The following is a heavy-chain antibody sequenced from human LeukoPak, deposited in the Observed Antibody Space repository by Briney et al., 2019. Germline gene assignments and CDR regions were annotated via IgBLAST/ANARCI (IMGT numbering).Heavy chain of an antibody. CDR2: INHSGST. D-gene: IGHD3-16*01. CDR3: ARGGDEDDYAYGPVYEAFDI. V-gene: IGHV4-34*01. Sequence: SETLSLTCAVYGGCFSGYYWSWIRQPPGQGLEWIGEINHSGSTNYNPSLKSRVTISVDTSKNQFSLKLSSVTAADTAVYYCARGGDEDDYAYGPVYEAFDIWGKGTMVTVSS. CDR1: GGCFSGYY. J-gene: IGHJ3*02.